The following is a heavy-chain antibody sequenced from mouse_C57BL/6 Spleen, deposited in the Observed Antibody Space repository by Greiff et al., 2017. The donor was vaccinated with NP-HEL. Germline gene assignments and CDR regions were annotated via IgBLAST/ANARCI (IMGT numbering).Heavy chain of an antibody. J-gene: IGHJ2*01. CDR2: IYPSDSYT. V-gene: IGHV1-59*01. CDR3: ATIYYDYDGYYFDY. D-gene: IGHD2-4*01. Sequence: VQLQQPGAELVRPGTSVKLSCKASGYTFTSYWMHWVKQRPGQGLEWIGVIYPSDSYTNYNQKFKGKATLTVDTSSSTAYMQLSSLTSEDSAVYYCATIYYDYDGYYFDYWGQGTTLTVSS. CDR1: GYTFTSYW.